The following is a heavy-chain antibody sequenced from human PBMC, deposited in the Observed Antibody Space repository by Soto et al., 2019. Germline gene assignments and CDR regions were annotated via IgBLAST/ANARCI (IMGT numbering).Heavy chain of an antibody. Sequence: GGSLRLSCAASGLTFSSYAMSWVRQAPGKGLEWVSAISGSGGSTYYADSVKGRFTISRDNSKNTLYLQMNSLRAEDTAVYYCAKRYMVRGVMRGDYYYGMDVWGQGTTVTVSS. CDR2: ISGSGGST. J-gene: IGHJ6*02. CDR1: GLTFSSYA. V-gene: IGHV3-23*01. CDR3: AKRYMVRGVMRGDYYYGMDV. D-gene: IGHD3-10*01.